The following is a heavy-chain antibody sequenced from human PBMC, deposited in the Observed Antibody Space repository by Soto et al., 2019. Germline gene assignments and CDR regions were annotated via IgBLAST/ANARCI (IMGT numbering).Heavy chain of an antibody. CDR2: INPRGLTK. J-gene: IGHJ6*02. V-gene: IGHV3-48*01. D-gene: IGHD6-13*01. CDR1: GYSFDAYI. Sequence: VQLVESGGALVQPGGSLRLSCAASGYSFDAYIMNWVRQAPGKGLAWVSSINPRGLTKFYADSVRGRFTISRDDASSSLLLQMNNLWAEDTAVYYCATWYGNHYFGLDVWGQGTTVTVSS. CDR3: ATWYGNHYFGLDV.